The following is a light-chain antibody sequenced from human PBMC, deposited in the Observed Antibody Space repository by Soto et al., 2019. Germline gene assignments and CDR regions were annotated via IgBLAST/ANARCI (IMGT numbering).Light chain of an antibody. J-gene: IGKJ2*01. CDR2: GVS. CDR3: KQYGGSFVNT. Sequence: IVLTQSPGTLSLSPGERATLSCRASQSLRTSYLAWYQQRHGQAPRLLIYGVSNRATGVPDRFRGTGSGTDFTIIISRLEPEDFAVYYCKQYGGSFVNTFGQGTKLEI. V-gene: IGKV3-20*01. CDR1: QSLRTSY.